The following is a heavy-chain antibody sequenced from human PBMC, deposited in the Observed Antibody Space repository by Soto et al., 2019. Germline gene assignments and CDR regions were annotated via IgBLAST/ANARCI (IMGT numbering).Heavy chain of an antibody. CDR3: ARGWGYDSNDYYYAY. D-gene: IGHD3-22*01. V-gene: IGHV1-69*01. J-gene: IGHJ4*02. CDR2: IIPIFGTA. CDR1: GGTFSRHA. Sequence: QVQLVQSGAEVRTPGSSVKVSCKASGGTFSRHAISWVRQAPGQGLEWMGGIIPIFGTANHAQKFQGRVTIIADESTSTVYMALSSLRSEDTAMYYCARGWGYDSNDYYYAYWGQGTLVIVSS.